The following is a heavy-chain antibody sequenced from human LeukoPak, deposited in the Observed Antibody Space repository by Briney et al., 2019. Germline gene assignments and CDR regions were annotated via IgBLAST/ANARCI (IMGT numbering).Heavy chain of an antibody. Sequence: PGGSLRLSCAASGFTFSDYYMSWIRQAPGKGLEWVSYISSSGSTIYYADSVKGRFTISRDNAKNSLYLQMNSLRAEDTAVYYCARDVEEQQLVRVDNWFDPWGQGTLVTVSS. CDR2: ISSSGSTI. D-gene: IGHD6-13*01. CDR3: ARDVEEQQLVRVDNWFDP. CDR1: GFTFSDYY. V-gene: IGHV3-11*04. J-gene: IGHJ5*02.